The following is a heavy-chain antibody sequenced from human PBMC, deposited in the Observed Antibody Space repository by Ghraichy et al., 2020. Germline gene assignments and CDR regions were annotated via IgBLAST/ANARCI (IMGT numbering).Heavy chain of an antibody. V-gene: IGHV1-3*01. CDR1: GYTFTSYA. CDR3: ARAEPPAFLWFGEFHLPDY. D-gene: IGHD3-10*01. J-gene: IGHJ4*02. CDR2: INAGNGNT. Sequence: ASVKVSCKASGYTFTSYAMHWVRQAPGQRLEWMGWINAGNGNTKYSQKFQGRVTITRDTSASTAYMELSSLRSEDTAVYYCARAEPPAFLWFGEFHLPDYWGQGTLVTVSS.